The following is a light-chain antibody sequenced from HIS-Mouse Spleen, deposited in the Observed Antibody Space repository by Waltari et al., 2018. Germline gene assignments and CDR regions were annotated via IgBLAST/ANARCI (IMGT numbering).Light chain of an antibody. J-gene: IGLJ1*01. CDR3: SSYTSSSTLVV. CDR1: SSDVGGYNY. Sequence: QSALTQPASVSGSPGQSITISCTGTSSDVGGYNYVSWYQQHPGKAPNLMIYEVSNRPYGVSKRFAGSKSGNTASLTISGLQAEDEADYYCSSYTSSSTLVVFGTGTKVTVL. CDR2: EVS. V-gene: IGLV2-14*01.